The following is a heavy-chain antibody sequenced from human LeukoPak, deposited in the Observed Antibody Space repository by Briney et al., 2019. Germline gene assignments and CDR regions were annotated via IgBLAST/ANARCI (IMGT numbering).Heavy chain of an antibody. J-gene: IGHJ4*02. V-gene: IGHV4-59*12. D-gene: IGHD1-26*01. CDR1: GGSISSYY. Sequence: SETLSLTCIISGGSISSYYWSWIRQPPGKGLEWIGYIYSSGYSNYNPSLKSRVTISVDTSKNQFSLKLSSVTAADTAVYYCAREWSWELGEPYFDYWGQGTLVTVSS. CDR2: IYSSGYS. CDR3: AREWSWELGEPYFDY.